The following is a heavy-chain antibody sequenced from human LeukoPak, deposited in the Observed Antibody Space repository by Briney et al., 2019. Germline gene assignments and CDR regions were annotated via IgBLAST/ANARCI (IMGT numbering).Heavy chain of an antibody. CDR2: IYTSGST. V-gene: IGHV4-4*09. Sequence: SETLSLTCTVSGGSISSYYWSWIRQPPGKGLEWIGYIYTSGSTNYNPSLKSRVTISVDTSKNQFSLKLSSETAADTAVYYCARQATMWYYFDYWGQGTQVTVSS. J-gene: IGHJ4*02. CDR1: GGSISSYY. D-gene: IGHD5-12*01. CDR3: ARQATMWYYFDY.